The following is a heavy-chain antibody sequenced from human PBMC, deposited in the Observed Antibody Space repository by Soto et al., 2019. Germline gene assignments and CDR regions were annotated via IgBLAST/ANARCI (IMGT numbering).Heavy chain of an antibody. CDR1: GGSVSSGSYY. CDR3: ARAIPNIVVVVAATSVYFVY. J-gene: IGHJ4*02. CDR2: IYYSGST. D-gene: IGHD2-15*01. Sequence: SETLSLTCTVSGGSVSSGSYYWSWIRQPPGKGLEWIGYIYYSGSTNYNPSLKSRVTISVDTSKNQFSLKLSSVTAADTAVYYCARAIPNIVVVVAATSVYFVYWGQGTLVTVSS. V-gene: IGHV4-61*01.